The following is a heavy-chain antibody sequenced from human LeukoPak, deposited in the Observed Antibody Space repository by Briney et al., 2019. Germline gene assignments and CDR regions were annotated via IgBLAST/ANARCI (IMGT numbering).Heavy chain of an antibody. D-gene: IGHD3-16*02. CDR1: GGSISSYY. CDR3: AREAPTYDYVWGSYRLYYFDY. V-gene: IGHV4-4*07. Sequence: SETLSLTCTVSGGSISSYYWSWIRQPAGKGLEWIGRINTSGSTNYNPSLKSRVTMSVDTSKNQFSLKLSSVTAADTAVYYCAREAPTYDYVWGSYRLYYFDYWGQGTLVTVSS. J-gene: IGHJ4*02. CDR2: INTSGST.